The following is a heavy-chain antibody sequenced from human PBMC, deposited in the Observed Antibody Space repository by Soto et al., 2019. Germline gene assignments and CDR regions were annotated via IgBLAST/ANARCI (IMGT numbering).Heavy chain of an antibody. CDR2: ISSSSSTI. Sequence: GGSLRLSCAASGFTFSSYSMNWVRQAPGKGLEWVSYISSSSSTIYYADSVKGRFTISRDNAKNSLYLQMNSLRAEDTAVYYCARAGYYDILTGFDYWGQGTLVTVSS. CDR3: ARAGYYDILTGFDY. V-gene: IGHV3-48*01. CDR1: GFTFSSYS. J-gene: IGHJ4*02. D-gene: IGHD3-9*01.